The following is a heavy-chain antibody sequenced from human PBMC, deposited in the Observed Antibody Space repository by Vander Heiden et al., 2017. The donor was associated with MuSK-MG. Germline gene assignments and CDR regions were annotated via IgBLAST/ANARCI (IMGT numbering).Heavy chain of an antibody. J-gene: IGHJ3*02. CDR1: GCSIRCSSSY. D-gene: IGHD3-3*01. CDR3: ARRGFLEWLRAFDI. CDR2: IYYSGST. V-gene: IGHV4-39*01. Sequence: QLQLQESGPGLVKPSQTLSLTCTVSGCSIRCSSSYWGWSRQPPGKGLEWIGRIYYSGSTYYNPSLKSRVTISVDTSKNQFSLKLSSVTAADTAVYDCARRGFLEWLRAFDIWGQGTMVTVSS.